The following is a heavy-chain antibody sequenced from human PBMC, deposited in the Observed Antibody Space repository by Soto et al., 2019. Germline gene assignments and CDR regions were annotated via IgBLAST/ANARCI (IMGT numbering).Heavy chain of an antibody. V-gene: IGHV1-8*01. CDR2: MNPNSGNT. CDR3: ARGDIVVVPAAIPPHYYYYYMAV. CDR1: GYTFTSYD. D-gene: IGHD2-2*01. Sequence: ASVKVSCKASGYTFTSYDINWVRQATGQGLEWMGWMNPNSGNTGYAQKFQGRVTMTRNTSISTAYMELSSLRSEDTAVYYCARGDIVVVPAAIPPHYYYYYMAVWGKGTTVTVSS. J-gene: IGHJ6*03.